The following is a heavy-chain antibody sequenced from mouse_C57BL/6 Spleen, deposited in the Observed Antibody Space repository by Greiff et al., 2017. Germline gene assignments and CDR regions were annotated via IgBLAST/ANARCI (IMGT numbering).Heavy chain of an antibody. D-gene: IGHD1-1*01. CDR1: GFNIKDYY. Sequence: EVQLQQSGAELVRPGASVKLSCTASGFNIKDYYMHWVKQRPEQGLEWIGRIDPEDGDTEYAPKFQGKATMTADTSSNTAYLQLSSLTSEDTAVYYCTTPPPITTVVGGAMDYWGQGTSVTVSS. CDR2: IDPEDGDT. V-gene: IGHV14-1*01. J-gene: IGHJ4*01. CDR3: TTPPPITTVVGGAMDY.